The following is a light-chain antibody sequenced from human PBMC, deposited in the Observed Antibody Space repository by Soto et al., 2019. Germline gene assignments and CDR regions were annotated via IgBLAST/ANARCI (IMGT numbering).Light chain of an antibody. Sequence: QSALTQPPSVSGTPGQRVSISCSGDSSTFANNYVHWYQQVPGAAPKLLIYRSDQRPSGVPERFSGSKSGTSASLTISGLRPEDEAQYCCAAYTGNWNGPVFGGGTKLTVL. CDR2: RSD. J-gene: IGLJ2*01. CDR3: AAYTGNWNGPV. V-gene: IGLV1-47*01. CDR1: SSTFANNY.